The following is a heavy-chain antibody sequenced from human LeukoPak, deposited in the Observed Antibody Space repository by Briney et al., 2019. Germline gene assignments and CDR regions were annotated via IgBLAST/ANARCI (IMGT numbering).Heavy chain of an antibody. D-gene: IGHD3-3*01. J-gene: IGHJ6*03. CDR3: ARADYDFWSGYPDIYYMDV. CDR1: GGTFSSYA. Sequence: ASVKVSCKASGGTFSSYAISWVRQAPGQRLEWMGRIIPIFGTANYAQKFQGRVTITTDESTSTAYMELSSLRSEDTAVYYCARADYDFWSGYPDIYYMDVWGKGTTVTVSS. V-gene: IGHV1-69*05. CDR2: IIPIFGTA.